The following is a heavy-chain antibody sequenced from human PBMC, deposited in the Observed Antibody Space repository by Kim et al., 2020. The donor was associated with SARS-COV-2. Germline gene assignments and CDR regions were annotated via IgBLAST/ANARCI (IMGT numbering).Heavy chain of an antibody. V-gene: IGHV3-73*01. J-gene: IGHJ6*02. CDR1: GFTFSGSA. D-gene: IGHD3-9*01. CDR3: TRHNDILTGYMKEHYYGMDV. CDR2: IRSKANSYAT. Sequence: GGSLRLSCAASGFTFSGSAMHWVRQASGKGLEWVGRIRSKANSYATAYAASVKGRFTISRDDSKNTAYLQMNSLKTEDTAVYYCTRHNDILTGYMKEHYYGMDVWGQGTTVTVSS.